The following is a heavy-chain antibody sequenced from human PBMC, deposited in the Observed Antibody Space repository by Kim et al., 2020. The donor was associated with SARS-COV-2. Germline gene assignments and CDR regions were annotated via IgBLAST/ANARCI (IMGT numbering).Heavy chain of an antibody. V-gene: IGHV3-74*01. CDR3: VRASGGDYF. Sequence: GGSLRLSCAASGFTFSSYWMHWVRQAPGKGLMWVSRINGDGSSTSYADSVKGRFTISRDNAKNTLYLQMNSLRAEDTAVYYCVRASGGDYFWCQGTLVTVSS. CDR1: GFTFSSYW. J-gene: IGHJ4*02. D-gene: IGHD2-21*02. CDR2: INGDGSST.